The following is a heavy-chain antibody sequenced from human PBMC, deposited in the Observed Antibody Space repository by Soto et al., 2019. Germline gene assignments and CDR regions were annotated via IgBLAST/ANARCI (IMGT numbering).Heavy chain of an antibody. J-gene: IGHJ6*02. CDR1: GGTFSSYA. D-gene: IGHD3-10*01. V-gene: IGHV1-69*04. CDR2: IIPILGIA. CDR3: ARDRITMVRGVPRQGGNGMDV. Sequence: ASVKVSCKASGGTFSSYAISWVRQAPGQGLEWMGRIIPILGIANYAQKFQGRVTITADKSTSTAYMELSSLRSEDTAVYYCARDRITMVRGVPRQGGNGMDVWGQGTTVTVSS.